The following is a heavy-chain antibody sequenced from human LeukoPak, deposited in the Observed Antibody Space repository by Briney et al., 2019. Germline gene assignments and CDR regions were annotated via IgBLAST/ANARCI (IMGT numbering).Heavy chain of an antibody. V-gene: IGHV3-49*03. CDR3: TRGGYSYGFGSYYFDY. CDR1: GFTVSSNY. D-gene: IGHD5-18*01. J-gene: IGHJ4*02. CDR2: IRSKAYGGTT. Sequence: PGGSLRLSCAASGFTVSSNYMSWFRQAPGKGLEWVGFIRSKAYGGTTEYAASVKGRFTISRDDSKSIAYLQMNSLKTEDTAVYYCTRGGYSYGFGSYYFDYWGQGTLVTVSS.